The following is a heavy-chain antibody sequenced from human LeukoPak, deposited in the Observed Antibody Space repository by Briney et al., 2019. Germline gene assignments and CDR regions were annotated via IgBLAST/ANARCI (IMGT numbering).Heavy chain of an antibody. CDR1: GGSIRTYY. V-gene: IGHV4-4*07. J-gene: IGHJ4*02. Sequence: PSETLSLTCTVSGGSIRTYYWSWIRQPAGKGLEWIGRIDTSGNTNYDPSFKGRITMSVDTSKNQFSLKLSSVTAADTAVYYCARDRGSGWYVYWGQGTLVTVSS. D-gene: IGHD6-19*01. CDR2: IDTSGNT. CDR3: ARDRGSGWYVY.